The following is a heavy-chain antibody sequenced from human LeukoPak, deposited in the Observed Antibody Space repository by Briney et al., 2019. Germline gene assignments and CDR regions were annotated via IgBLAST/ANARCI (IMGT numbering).Heavy chain of an antibody. CDR1: GGTFSSYA. CDR3: ARDRLAVDSKGFDR. V-gene: IGHV1-69*13. CDR2: IIPIFGTA. J-gene: IGHJ5*02. Sequence: SSVKVSCKASGGTFSSYASSWVRQAPGQGLEWMGGIIPIFGTADYAQNFQGRVTITADESTSTAYMELRRLRSEAAAVYYGARDRLAVDSKGFDRWGHGTLVTASS. D-gene: IGHD6-19*01.